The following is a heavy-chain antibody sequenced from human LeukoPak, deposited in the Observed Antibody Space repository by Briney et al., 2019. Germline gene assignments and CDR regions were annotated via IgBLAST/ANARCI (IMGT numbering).Heavy chain of an antibody. CDR2: IYYSGST. Sequence: SETLSLTCTVSGGSISSYHWNWIRQPSGKGLEWIGHIYYSGSTNYNPSLKSRVTISVDTSKNQFSLKLSSVTAADTAVYYCARVAAYYKPFDPWGQGTLVTVSS. V-gene: IGHV4-59*01. CDR1: GGSISSYH. CDR3: ARVAAYYKPFDP. J-gene: IGHJ5*02. D-gene: IGHD3-9*01.